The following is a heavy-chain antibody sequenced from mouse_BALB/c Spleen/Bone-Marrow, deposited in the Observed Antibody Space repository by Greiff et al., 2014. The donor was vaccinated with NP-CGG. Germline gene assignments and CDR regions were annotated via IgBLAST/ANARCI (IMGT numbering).Heavy chain of an antibody. V-gene: IGHV14-3*02. D-gene: IGHD2-14*01. J-gene: IGHJ4*01. CDR2: IDPANGNT. Sequence: VQLQQSGAELVKPGASVKLSCTASGFNIKDTYIHWVKQRPEQGLEWIGRIDPANGNTKYDPKFQGKATITTDTSSNTAYLQPSSLTSVDTAVYYCAQGYDWAMDYWGQGTSATVSS. CDR1: GFNIKDTY. CDR3: AQGYDWAMDY.